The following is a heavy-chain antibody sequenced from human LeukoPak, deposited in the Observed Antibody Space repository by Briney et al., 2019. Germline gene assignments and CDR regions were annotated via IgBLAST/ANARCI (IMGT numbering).Heavy chain of an antibody. J-gene: IGHJ4*02. V-gene: IGHV4-59*08. CDR3: ASYGENDY. Sequence: SETLSLTCTVSGGSITDYYWSWIRQPPGKGLEWIGYTYYSGGTNYNPSLKSRVTISIDTSKNQFSLKVSSVTAADTAVYYCASYGENDYWGQGTLVTVSS. CDR2: TYYSGGT. CDR1: GGSITDYY. D-gene: IGHD4-17*01.